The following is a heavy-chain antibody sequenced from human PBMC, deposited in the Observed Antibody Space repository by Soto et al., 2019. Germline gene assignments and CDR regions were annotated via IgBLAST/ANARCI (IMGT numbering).Heavy chain of an antibody. J-gene: IGHJ6*02. V-gene: IGHV3-23*01. CDR2: ISGSGGST. D-gene: IGHD6-6*01. CDR1: GFTFSSYA. Sequence: GGSLRLSCAASGFTFSSYAMSWVRQAPGKGLEWVSAISGSGGSTYYADSVKGRFTISRDNSKNTLYLQMNSLRAEDTAVYCCAKGDPYLYSSSNMDVWGQGTTVTVSS. CDR3: AKGDPYLYSSSNMDV.